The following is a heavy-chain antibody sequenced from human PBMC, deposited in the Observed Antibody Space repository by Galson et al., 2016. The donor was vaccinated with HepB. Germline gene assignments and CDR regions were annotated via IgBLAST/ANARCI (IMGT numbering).Heavy chain of an antibody. J-gene: IGHJ4*02. CDR1: GGSFSGNY. CDR2: INHSGST. Sequence: ETLSLTCAVYGGSFSGNYWIWIRQPPGKGLEWIGEINHSGSTNYNPSLKSRVTISVDTSKNQFSLKLSSVTAADTAVYYCARGTRNYDFWSGNYLWGQGTLVTVAS. V-gene: IGHV4-34*01. D-gene: IGHD3-3*01. CDR3: ARGTRNYDFWSGNYL.